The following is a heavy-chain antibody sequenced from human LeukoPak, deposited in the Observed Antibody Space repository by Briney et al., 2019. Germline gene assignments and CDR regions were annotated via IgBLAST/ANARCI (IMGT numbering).Heavy chain of an antibody. D-gene: IGHD6-13*01. J-gene: IGHJ4*02. CDR1: GGSSSGYY. V-gene: IGHV4-34*01. CDR2: INHSGST. CDR3: ARGPPRIAAAGVWYRY. Sequence: SETLSLTCAVYGGSSSGYYWSWIRQPPGKGLEWIGEINHSGSTNYNPSLKSRVTISVDTSKNQFSLKLSSVTAADTAVYYCARGPPRIAAAGVWYRYWGQGTLVTVSS.